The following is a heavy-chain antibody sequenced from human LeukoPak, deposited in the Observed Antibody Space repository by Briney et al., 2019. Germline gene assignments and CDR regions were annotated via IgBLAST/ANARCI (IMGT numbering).Heavy chain of an antibody. Sequence: GGSLRLSCAASGFTFSSYSMNWVRQAPGKGLEWVSSISSSSSYIYYADSVKGRFTISTDNAKNSLYLQMNSLRAEDTAVYYCASGQNVWGSYRYDAFDIWGQGTMVTVSS. D-gene: IGHD3-16*02. J-gene: IGHJ3*02. CDR1: GFTFSSYS. CDR3: ASGQNVWGSYRYDAFDI. V-gene: IGHV3-21*01. CDR2: ISSSSSYI.